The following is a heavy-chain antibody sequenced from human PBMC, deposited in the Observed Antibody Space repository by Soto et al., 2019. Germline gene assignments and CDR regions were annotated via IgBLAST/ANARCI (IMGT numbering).Heavy chain of an antibody. CDR3: ARRSSGLRYVDY. V-gene: IGHV4-39*07. D-gene: IGHD3-22*01. CDR1: GDSIRSSFYY. Sequence: PSETLSLTCNVSGDSIRSSFYYWAWIRQAPGKGLEWIGTIDYTGSTHHSPSLKIRVTLSVDTSKNQFSLKLSSVTAADTAVYYCARRSSGLRYVDYWGQGTLVTVSS. CDR2: IDYTGST. J-gene: IGHJ4*02.